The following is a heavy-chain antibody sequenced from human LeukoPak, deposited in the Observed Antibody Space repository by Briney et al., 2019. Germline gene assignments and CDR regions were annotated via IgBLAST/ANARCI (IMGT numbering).Heavy chain of an antibody. CDR2: IYYSGST. CDR1: GGSISSYY. Sequence: PSETLSLTCTVSGGSISSYYWSWIRQPPGKGLEWIGYIYYSGSTNYNPSLKSRVTISVDTSKNQFSLKLSSVTAADTAVYYCARGRITMVRGVTISGGYYFDYWGQGTLVTVSS. J-gene: IGHJ4*02. V-gene: IGHV4-59*01. CDR3: ARGRITMVRGVTISGGYYFDY. D-gene: IGHD3-10*01.